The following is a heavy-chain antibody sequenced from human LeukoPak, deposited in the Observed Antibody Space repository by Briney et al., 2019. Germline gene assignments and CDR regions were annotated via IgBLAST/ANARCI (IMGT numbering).Heavy chain of an antibody. CDR3: ARSTCSGGSCYDY. V-gene: IGHV1-2*04. CDR2: INPNSGGT. Sequence: ASVKVSCKASGYTFTGCYMHWVRQAPGQGLEWMGWINPNSGGTNYAQKFQGWVTMTRHTSISTAYMELSRLRSDDTAVYYCARSTCSGGSCYDYWGQGTLVTVSS. CDR1: GYTFTGCY. J-gene: IGHJ4*02. D-gene: IGHD2-15*01.